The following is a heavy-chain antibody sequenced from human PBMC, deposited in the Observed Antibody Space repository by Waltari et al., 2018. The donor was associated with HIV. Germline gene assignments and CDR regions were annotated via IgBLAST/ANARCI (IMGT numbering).Heavy chain of an antibody. CDR1: GGSISSGSYY. V-gene: IGHV4-61*02. D-gene: IGHD6-6*01. CDR3: ARDSSDYYYGLDV. J-gene: IGHJ6*02. CDR2: IYSRGST. Sequence: QVKLQESSPGLVKPSQTLSLTCTVSGGSISSGSYYWSWVRQPAGKGLQWIGRIYSRGSTNYNPSLKSRVTISADTSKNQFSLKLNSVTAADTAVYFCARDSSDYYYGLDVWGQGTTVTVSS.